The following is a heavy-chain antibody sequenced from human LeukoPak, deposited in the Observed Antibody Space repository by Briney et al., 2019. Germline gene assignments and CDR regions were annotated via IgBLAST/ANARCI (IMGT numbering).Heavy chain of an antibody. CDR3: ARDQGRLSPYYFDY. CDR1: GGTFISYA. J-gene: IGHJ4*02. Sequence: GASVKVSCKASGGTFISYAISWVRQAPGQGLEWMGRIIPILGIANYAQKLQGRVTMTTDTSTSTAYMELRSLRSDDTAVYYCARDQGRLSPYYFDYWGQGTLVTVSS. CDR2: IIPILGIA. D-gene: IGHD3-16*02. V-gene: IGHV1-69*04.